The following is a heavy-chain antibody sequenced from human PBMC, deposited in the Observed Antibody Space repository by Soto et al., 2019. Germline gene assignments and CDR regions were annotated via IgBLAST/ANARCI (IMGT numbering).Heavy chain of an antibody. CDR1: GGSFSGYY. D-gene: IGHD1-26*01. J-gene: IGHJ2*01. Sequence: QVQLQQWGAGLLKPSETLSLTCAVYGGSFSGYYWSWIRQPPGKGLEWIGEINHSGSTNYNPSLKSLVTISVDTSKNQFSLKLSSVTAADTAVYYCARGRGSGSYRYWYFDLWGRGTLVTVSS. V-gene: IGHV4-34*01. CDR2: INHSGST. CDR3: ARGRGSGSYRYWYFDL.